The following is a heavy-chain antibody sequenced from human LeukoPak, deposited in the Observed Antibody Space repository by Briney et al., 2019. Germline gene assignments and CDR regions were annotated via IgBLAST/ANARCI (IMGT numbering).Heavy chain of an antibody. D-gene: IGHD6-6*01. CDR3: ARGATYSSSSPDY. CDR2: ISSSGSYI. CDR1: GFTFSSYS. Sequence: PGESLRLSCAAAGFTFSSYSMNWVRQAPGKGLEWVSAISSSGSYIYYADSVKGRFTISRDNAKNSLYLQMNSLRAEDTAVYYCARGATYSSSSPDYCGQGTLVTVSS. V-gene: IGHV3-21*01. J-gene: IGHJ4*02.